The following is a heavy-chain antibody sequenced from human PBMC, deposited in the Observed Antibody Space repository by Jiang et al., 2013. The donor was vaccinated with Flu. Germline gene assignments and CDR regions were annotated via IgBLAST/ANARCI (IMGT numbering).Heavy chain of an antibody. CDR3: ARRYCSGGSCYPMTFDY. V-gene: IGHV3-11*06. CDR1: GFTFSDYY. Sequence: GFTFSDYYMNWIRQXPGKGLEWVSYISSSGSYTNYADSVKGRFTISRDNAKNSLYLLMNSLRAEDTAVYYCARRYCSGGSCYPMTFDYWGQGTLVTVSS. J-gene: IGHJ4*02. CDR2: ISSSGSYT. D-gene: IGHD2-15*01.